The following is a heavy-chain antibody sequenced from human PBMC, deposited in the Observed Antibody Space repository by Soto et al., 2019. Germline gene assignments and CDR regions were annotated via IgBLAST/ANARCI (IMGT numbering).Heavy chain of an antibody. CDR3: AREKGYTSGPKNFDY. D-gene: IGHD5-12*01. CDR2: IYDSGSS. V-gene: IGHV4-30-4*01. Sequence: SETLSLTCTVSGASISSGDYFWSWLRQSPGKGLEWIGYIYDSGSSYYNPSLKSRVTMSVDTSKNQFSLKLRSVTAADTAGYYCAREKGYTSGPKNFDYWGQGTLVTVSS. CDR1: GASISSGDYF. J-gene: IGHJ4*02.